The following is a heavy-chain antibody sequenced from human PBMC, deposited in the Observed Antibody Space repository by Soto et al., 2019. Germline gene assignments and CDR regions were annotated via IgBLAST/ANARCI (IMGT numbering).Heavy chain of an antibody. Sequence: QVQLVQSGDEVKKPGASVKVSCKASGYIFVNYGIAWVRQAPGQGLEWMGWISPYTGNTHSASKVQGRLTMTTDTATSTVYIDLASLTSDETAVYYCVMVDNYVTPTPQDVWGQGTTVTVSS. CDR3: VMVDNYVTPTPQDV. D-gene: IGHD3-16*01. CDR2: ISPYTGNT. V-gene: IGHV1-18*01. CDR1: GYIFVNYG. J-gene: IGHJ6*02.